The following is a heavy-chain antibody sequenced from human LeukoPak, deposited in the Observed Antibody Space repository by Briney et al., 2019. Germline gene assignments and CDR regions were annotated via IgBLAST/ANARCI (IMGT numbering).Heavy chain of an antibody. V-gene: IGHV1-2*02. CDR1: GYTFTGYY. D-gene: IGHD3-10*01. Sequence: ASVKVSCKASGYTFTGYYIHWVRQAPGQGLEWMGGLNPDTGSTNYAQKFQARVIMTRDTSINTAYMELRRLRYDDTAMYFCARESYSGSGGLNWFAPWGQGTLVTVSA. CDR3: ARESYSGSGGLNWFAP. J-gene: IGHJ5*02. CDR2: LNPDTGST.